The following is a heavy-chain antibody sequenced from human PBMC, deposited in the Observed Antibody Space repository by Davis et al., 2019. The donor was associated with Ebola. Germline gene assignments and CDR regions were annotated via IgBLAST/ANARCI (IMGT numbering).Heavy chain of an antibody. Sequence: GESLKISCAASGFTFSSYAMSWVRQAPGKGLEWVSTISGSGGTTYYADSVKGRFTISRDNSKNTLYLQMNSLRAEDTAVYYCARGPSGGPVRFDHWGQGTLVTASS. V-gene: IGHV3-23*01. CDR3: ARGPSGGPVRFDH. J-gene: IGHJ4*02. D-gene: IGHD3-10*01. CDR2: ISGSGGTT. CDR1: GFTFSSYA.